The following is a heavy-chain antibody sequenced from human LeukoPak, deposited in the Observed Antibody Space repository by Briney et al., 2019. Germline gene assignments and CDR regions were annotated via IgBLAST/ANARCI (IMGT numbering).Heavy chain of an antibody. V-gene: IGHV7-4-1*02. J-gene: IGHJ4*02. CDR2: INTNTGNP. Sequence: ASVKVSCKASGYTFTSYAMNWVRQAPGQGLEWMGWINTNTGNPTHAQSFTGRFVFSLDTSVSTAYLQISSLKAEDTAVYYCARDRAPYYDSSGYYQSWGQGTLVTVSS. CDR1: GYTFTSYA. CDR3: ARDRAPYYDSSGYYQS. D-gene: IGHD3-22*01.